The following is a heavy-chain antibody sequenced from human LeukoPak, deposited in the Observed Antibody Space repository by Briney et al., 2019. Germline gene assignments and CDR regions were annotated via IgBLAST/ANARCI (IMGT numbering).Heavy chain of an antibody. CDR1: GGSINGHY. D-gene: IGHD4/OR15-4a*01. CDR2: IYSSGST. CDR3: ARDRNGDGATYFSY. J-gene: IGHJ4*02. V-gene: IGHV4-4*07. Sequence: PSETLSLTCTVSGGSINGHYWSWIRQPAGKGLEWIGRIYSSGSTLYNPSLKSRVTMSVDSSKNQVSLNLSSVTAADTAVYYCARDRNGDGATYFSYWGQGTLVTVSS.